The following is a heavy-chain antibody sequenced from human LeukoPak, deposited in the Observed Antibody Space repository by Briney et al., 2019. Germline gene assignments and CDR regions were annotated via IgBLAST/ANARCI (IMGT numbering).Heavy chain of an antibody. Sequence: SETLSLTCTVSGGSISSYYWSWIRQPPGKGLEWIGYIYYSGSTNYNPSLKSRVTISVDTSKNQFSLKLSSVTAADTAVYYCARRGSDPATAISRAFDIWGQGTMVTVSS. CDR2: IYYSGST. V-gene: IGHV4-59*01. CDR3: ARRGSDPATAISRAFDI. D-gene: IGHD2-2*02. J-gene: IGHJ3*02. CDR1: GGSISSYY.